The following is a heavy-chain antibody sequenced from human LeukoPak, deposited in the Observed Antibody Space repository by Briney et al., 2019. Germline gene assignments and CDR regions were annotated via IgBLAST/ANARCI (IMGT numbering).Heavy chain of an antibody. V-gene: IGHV1-18*01. D-gene: IGHD3-10*01. Sequence: ASVKVSCKASGYTFTGYYLHWVRQAPGQGLEWMGWISAYNGNTNYAQKLQGRVTMTTDTSTSTAYMELSSLRSEDTAVYYCARGYGSGSYFGYWGQGTLVTVSS. CDR3: ARGYGSGSYFGY. CDR2: ISAYNGNT. J-gene: IGHJ4*02. CDR1: GYTFTGYY.